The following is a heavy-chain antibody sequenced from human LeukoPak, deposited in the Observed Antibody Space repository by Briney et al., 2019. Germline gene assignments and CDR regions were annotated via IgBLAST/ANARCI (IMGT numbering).Heavy chain of an antibody. Sequence: GESLKISCKGSGYSFTNYWIAWVRQMPGKGLEWMGIIHPGDSDTRYSPSFQGQVTISADQSISTAYLQWSSLKASDTAMYYCARRADSSGYYDRGSFDYWGQGTLVTVSS. J-gene: IGHJ4*02. D-gene: IGHD3-22*01. CDR1: GYSFTNYW. CDR3: ARRADSSGYYDRGSFDY. CDR2: IHPGDSDT. V-gene: IGHV5-51*01.